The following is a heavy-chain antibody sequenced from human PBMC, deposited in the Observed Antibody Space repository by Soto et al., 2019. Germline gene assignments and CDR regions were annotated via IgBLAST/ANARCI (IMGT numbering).Heavy chain of an antibody. CDR3: ARDGKGAAYTHGPYYFDY. D-gene: IGHD1-1*01. J-gene: IGHJ4*02. CDR2: ISYDGSNK. V-gene: IGHV3-30-3*01. Sequence: QAGGSLRLSCAASGFTFSSYAMHWVRQAPGKGLEWVAVISYDGSNKYYADSVKGRFTISRDNSMRSLFLHMNSLRDEDTAVYYCARDGKGAAYTHGPYYFDYWGQGALVTVSS. CDR1: GFTFSSYA.